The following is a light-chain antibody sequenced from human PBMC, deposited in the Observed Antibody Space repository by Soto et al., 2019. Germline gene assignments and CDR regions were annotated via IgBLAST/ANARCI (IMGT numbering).Light chain of an antibody. J-gene: IGKJ4*01. CDR3: QQGPIFPVT. CDR1: QGVSNW. Sequence: DIQMTQSPSSVSASVGDTVTITCRASQGVSNWLAWYQQKPGKAPKLLIYAASLLQSGVPSRFSGSGSGTDFTLTISSLQPEDFATYYCQQGPIFPVTFGGGTKVEIK. V-gene: IGKV1-12*01. CDR2: AAS.